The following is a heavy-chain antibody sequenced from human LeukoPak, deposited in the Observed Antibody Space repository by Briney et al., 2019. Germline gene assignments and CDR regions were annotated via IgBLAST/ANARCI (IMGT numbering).Heavy chain of an antibody. CDR3: ARGGGYCSSTSCYYFDY. J-gene: IGHJ4*02. D-gene: IGHD2-2*01. Sequence: SETLSLTCTVSGGSISSYYWSWIRQPPGKGLEWIGNIYYSGSTNYNPSLKSRVTISVDTSKNQFSLKLSSVTAADTAVYYCARGGGYCSSTSCYYFDYWGQGTLVTVSS. CDR2: IYYSGST. CDR1: GGSISSYY. V-gene: IGHV4-59*01.